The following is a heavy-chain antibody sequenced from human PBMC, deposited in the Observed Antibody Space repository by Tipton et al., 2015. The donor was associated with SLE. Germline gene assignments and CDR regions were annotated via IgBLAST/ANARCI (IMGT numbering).Heavy chain of an antibody. CDR2: IYSGGST. Sequence: TLSLTCTVSGGSISSHYWSWIRQPPGKTLEWIGYIYSGGSTNYNPSLKSRVSISVDTSKNQISLKLSSMTAADTAVYYCARHERWPHFDYWGQGTLVTVSS. CDR3: ARHERWPHFDY. J-gene: IGHJ4*02. D-gene: IGHD6-19*01. V-gene: IGHV4-59*08. CDR1: GGSISSHY.